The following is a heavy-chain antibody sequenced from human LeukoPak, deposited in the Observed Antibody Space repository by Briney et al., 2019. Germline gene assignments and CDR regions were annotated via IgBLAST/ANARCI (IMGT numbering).Heavy chain of an antibody. CDR1: GYTFTSYG. J-gene: IGHJ6*03. V-gene: IGHV1-18*01. CDR2: ISAYNGNT. Sequence: ASVKVSCKASGYTFTSYGISWVRQAPGQGLEWMGWISAYNGNTNYAQKLQGRVTMTTDTPTSTAYMELRSLRSDDTAVYYCARIPYCTNGVCYNYYYYMDVWGKGTTVTVSS. D-gene: IGHD2-8*01. CDR3: ARIPYCTNGVCYNYYYYMDV.